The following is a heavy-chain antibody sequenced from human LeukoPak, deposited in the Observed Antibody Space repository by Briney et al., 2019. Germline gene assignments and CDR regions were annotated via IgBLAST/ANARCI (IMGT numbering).Heavy chain of an antibody. J-gene: IGHJ4*02. Sequence: GGSLRLSCAASGFTFSNYAMNWVRQAPGKGLEWVSVISSGSGAIYYADSVKGRFTISRDNPKNTVYLQMSSLRAEDTAIYYCANEIPGTSAFDSWGQGTLVTVSS. CDR2: ISSGSGAI. D-gene: IGHD1-1*01. CDR1: GFTFSNYA. V-gene: IGHV3-23*01. CDR3: ANEIPGTSAFDS.